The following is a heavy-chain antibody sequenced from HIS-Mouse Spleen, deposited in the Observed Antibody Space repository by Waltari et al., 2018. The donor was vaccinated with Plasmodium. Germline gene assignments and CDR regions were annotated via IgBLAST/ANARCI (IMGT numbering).Heavy chain of an antibody. J-gene: IGHJ4*02. CDR3: ARVPYLEWLLYFDY. V-gene: IGHV4-59*01. CDR2: IYYSGST. D-gene: IGHD3-3*01. CDR1: GGSISSYY. Sequence: QVQLQESGPGLVKPSETLSLTCTVSGGSISSYYWSLIRQPPGKGLEWIGYIYYSGSTNYNPSLKSRVTISVDTSKNQFSLKLSSVTAADTAVYYCARVPYLEWLLYFDYWGQGTLVTVSS.